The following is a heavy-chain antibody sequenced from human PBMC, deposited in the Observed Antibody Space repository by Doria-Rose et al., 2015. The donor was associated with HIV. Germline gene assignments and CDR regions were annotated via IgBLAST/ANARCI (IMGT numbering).Heavy chain of an antibody. CDR1: GVSLSSPGMG. J-gene: IGHJ4*02. V-gene: IGHV2-26*01. CDR2: ICSDDER. D-gene: IGHD6-13*01. CDR3: ARIKSSRWYHKYYFDF. Sequence: QVTLKESGPVLVKPTETLTLTCTVSGVSLSSPGMGVSWIRQPPGKALEWLANICSDDERSYNASLKSRLTMSRGTAKSQVVLTMTDMDTVETATYYCARIKSSRWYHKYYFDFWGQGTLVIVSA.